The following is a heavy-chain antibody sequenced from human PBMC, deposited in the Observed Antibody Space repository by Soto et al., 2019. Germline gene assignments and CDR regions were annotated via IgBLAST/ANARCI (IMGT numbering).Heavy chain of an antibody. CDR1: GDSVSSNSAA. CDR2: TYYRSKWYN. Sequence: PSQTLSLTCAISGDSVSSNSAAWNWIRQAPSRGLEWLGRTYYRSKWYNDYAVSVKSRITISPDTSKNQFTLQLNSVTPEDTAVYYCARDPSGRYYDILTGSPGFDIWGQGTMVTVS. V-gene: IGHV6-1*01. J-gene: IGHJ3*02. CDR3: ARDPSGRYYDILTGSPGFDI. D-gene: IGHD3-9*01.